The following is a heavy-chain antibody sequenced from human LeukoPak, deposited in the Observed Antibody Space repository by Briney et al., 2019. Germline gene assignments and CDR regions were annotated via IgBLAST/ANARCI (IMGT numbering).Heavy chain of an antibody. CDR3: ARVMTTTYFPYYYYGMDV. CDR2: ISYDGSNK. J-gene: IGHJ6*02. V-gene: IGHV3-30-3*01. CDR1: GFTFSSYA. D-gene: IGHD4-17*01. Sequence: GGSLRLSCAASGFTFSSYAMHWVRQAPGKGLEWVAVISYDGSNKYYADSVKGRFTISRDNSKNTLYLQMNSLRAVDTAVYYCARVMTTTYFPYYYYGMDVWGQGTTVTVSS.